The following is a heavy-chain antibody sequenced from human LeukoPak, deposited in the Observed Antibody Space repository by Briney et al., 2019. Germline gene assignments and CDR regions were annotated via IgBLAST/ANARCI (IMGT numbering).Heavy chain of an antibody. J-gene: IGHJ4*02. D-gene: IGHD3-10*01. Sequence: ASVKVSCKASGYTFPSYGISWVRQAPGQGLEWMGWISAYIGNTNYAQKFQGRVTMTTDTSTSTAYMELRRLRSDDTAVYYCARGGDYYGSGNYYRAMDYWGQGTLVTVSS. CDR1: GYTFPSYG. V-gene: IGHV1-18*01. CDR3: ARGGDYYGSGNYYRAMDY. CDR2: ISAYIGNT.